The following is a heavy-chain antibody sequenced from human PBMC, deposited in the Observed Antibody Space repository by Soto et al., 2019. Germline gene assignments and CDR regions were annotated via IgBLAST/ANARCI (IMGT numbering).Heavy chain of an antibody. CDR1: GGSISSYY. J-gene: IGHJ4*02. CDR3: ARRRAAAVDFDY. CDR2: TYYSGST. V-gene: IGHV4-59*01. D-gene: IGHD6-13*01. Sequence: PSETLSLTCTVSGGSISSYYWSWIRQPPGKGLEWIGYTYYSGSTNYNPSLKSRVTISVDTSKNQFSLKLSSVTAADTAVYYCARRRAAAVDFDYWGQGTLVTVSS.